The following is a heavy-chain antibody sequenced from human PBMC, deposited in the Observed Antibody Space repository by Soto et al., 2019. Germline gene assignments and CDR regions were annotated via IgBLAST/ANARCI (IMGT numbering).Heavy chain of an antibody. Sequence: PGESLKISCKGSGYSFTSYWIGWVRQMPGKGLEWMGIIYPGDSDTRYSPSFQGQVTISADKSISTAYLQWSSLKASDTAMYYCPRPGYCSRGSCSSSFPAIDEWGKGTVDTVS. CDR3: PRPGYCSRGSCSSSFPAIDE. J-gene: IGHJ4*02. V-gene: IGHV5-51*01. D-gene: IGHD2-15*01. CDR1: GYSFTSYW. CDR2: IYPGDSDT.